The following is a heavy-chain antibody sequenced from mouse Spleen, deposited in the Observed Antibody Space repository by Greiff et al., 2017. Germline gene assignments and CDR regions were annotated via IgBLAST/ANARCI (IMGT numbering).Heavy chain of an antibody. J-gene: IGHJ3*01. CDR1: GYTFTSYW. CDR3: AREDYDYEGWFAY. Sequence: VQLQQPGAELVKPGASVKMSCKASGYTFTSYWITWVKQRPGQGLEWIGDIYPGSGSTNYNEKFKSKATLTVDTSSSTAYMQLSSLTSEDSAVYYCAREDYDYEGWFAYWGQGTLVTVSA. CDR2: IYPGSGST. V-gene: IGHV1-55*01. D-gene: IGHD2-4*01.